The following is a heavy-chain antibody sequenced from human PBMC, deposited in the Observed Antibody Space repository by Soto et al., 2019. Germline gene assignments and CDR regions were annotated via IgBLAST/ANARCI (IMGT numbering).Heavy chain of an antibody. D-gene: IGHD2-8*01. CDR2: IYYSGST. CDR1: GGSISSSSYY. CDR3: ARVCGLQREWCMQDDAFDI. V-gene: IGHV4-39*07. Sequence: PSETLSLTCTVSGGSISSSSYYWGWIRQPPGKGLEWIGSIYYSGSTNYIPSLKSRVTISVDTSKNQFSLKLSSVTAADTAVYYCARVCGLQREWCMQDDAFDIWGQGTMVTVSS. J-gene: IGHJ3*02.